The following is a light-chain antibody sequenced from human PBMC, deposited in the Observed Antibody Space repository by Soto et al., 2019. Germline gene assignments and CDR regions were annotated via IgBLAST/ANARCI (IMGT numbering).Light chain of an antibody. Sequence: QTVVTQEPSLTVSPGGTVTLTCASSTGAVTSGYYPNWFQQKPGQAPRPLIYSTNIRHSWTPARFSGSLLGGKAALTLSGVQPEDAAESYCLVLDGGAWVFCGGQSSPS. CDR2: STN. V-gene: IGLV7-43*01. CDR1: TGAVTSGYY. J-gene: IGLJ3*02. CDR3: LVLDGGAWV.